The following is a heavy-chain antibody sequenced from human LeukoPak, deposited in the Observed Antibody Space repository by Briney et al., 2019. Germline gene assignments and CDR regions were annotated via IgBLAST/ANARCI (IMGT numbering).Heavy chain of an antibody. CDR3: AKVRGRIAAAGTHFDY. J-gene: IGHJ4*02. V-gene: IGHV3-23*01. CDR2: ISGSGGST. Sequence: GGSLRLSCAASGFTFSSYAMSWVRQAPGKGLEWVSAISGSGGSTYYADSVKGRFTISRDNSKNTLYLQMNSLRAEDTALYYCAKVRGRIAAAGTHFDYWGQGTLVTVSS. CDR1: GFTFSSYA. D-gene: IGHD6-13*01.